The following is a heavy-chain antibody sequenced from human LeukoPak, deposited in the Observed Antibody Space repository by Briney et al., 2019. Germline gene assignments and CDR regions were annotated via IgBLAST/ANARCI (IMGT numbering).Heavy chain of an antibody. CDR2: INHSGST. CDR1: GGSVSSGTYY. D-gene: IGHD3-16*02. CDR3: ARSTFGGVIAYDAFDI. V-gene: IGHV4-61*01. J-gene: IGHJ3*02. Sequence: SETLSLTCSVSGGSVSSGTYYWSWIRQPPGKGLEWIGEINHSGSTNYNPSLKSRVTISVDTSKNQFSLKLSSVTAADTAVYYCARSTFGGVIAYDAFDIWGQGTMVTVSS.